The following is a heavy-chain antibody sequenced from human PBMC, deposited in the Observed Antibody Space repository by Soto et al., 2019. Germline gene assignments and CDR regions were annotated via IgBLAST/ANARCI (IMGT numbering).Heavy chain of an antibody. Sequence: GASVKVSCKASGFTFTSSAVQWVRQARGQRLEWIGWIVVGSGNTNYAQKFQERVTITRDMSTSTAYMELSSLRSEDTAVYYCAAEGGGDSGSPYHYGMDVWGQGTTVTV. J-gene: IGHJ6*02. CDR1: GFTFTSSA. CDR3: AAEGGGDSGSPYHYGMDV. D-gene: IGHD5-12*01. V-gene: IGHV1-58*01. CDR2: IVVGSGNT.